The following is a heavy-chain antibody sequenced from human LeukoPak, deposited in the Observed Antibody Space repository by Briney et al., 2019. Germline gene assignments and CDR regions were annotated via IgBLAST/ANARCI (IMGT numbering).Heavy chain of an antibody. CDR2: IYYSGST. CDR1: GGSISSSSYY. Sequence: PSETLSLTCTVSGGSISSSSYYWGWIRQPPGKGLEWIGSIYYSGSTYYNPSLKSRVTISVDTSKNQFSLKLSSVTAADTAVYYCPRDYYGSGSYWFDPWGQGTLVTVSS. J-gene: IGHJ5*02. CDR3: PRDYYGSGSYWFDP. D-gene: IGHD3-10*01. V-gene: IGHV4-39*07.